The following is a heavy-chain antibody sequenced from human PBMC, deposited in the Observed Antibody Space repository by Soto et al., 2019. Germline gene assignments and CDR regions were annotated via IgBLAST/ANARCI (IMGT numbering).Heavy chain of an antibody. CDR3: ARLLYSGYDYYYYGMGV. CDR1: GGTFSSYA. V-gene: IGHV1-69*01. Sequence: QVQLVQSGAEVKKPGSSVKVSCKASGGTFSSYAISWVRQAPGQGLEWMGGIIPIFGTANYAQKFQGRVTITADESTSTAYMELSSLRSEDTAVYYCARLLYSGYDYYYYGMGVWGQGTTVTVSS. CDR2: IIPIFGTA. D-gene: IGHD5-12*01. J-gene: IGHJ6*02.